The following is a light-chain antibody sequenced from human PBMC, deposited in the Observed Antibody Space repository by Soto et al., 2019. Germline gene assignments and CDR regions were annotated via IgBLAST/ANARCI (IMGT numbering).Light chain of an antibody. Sequence: QSALTQPASVSGSPGQSITISCTGTSSDVGDYNYVSWYQQPPGKAPKLMIYEVSTRPSGVSNRFTGSKSGNTASLTISGLQAEDEAVYYCSSYTSSRPYVFGTGTKLTVL. CDR3: SSYTSSRPYV. CDR2: EVS. V-gene: IGLV2-14*01. CDR1: SSDVGDYNY. J-gene: IGLJ1*01.